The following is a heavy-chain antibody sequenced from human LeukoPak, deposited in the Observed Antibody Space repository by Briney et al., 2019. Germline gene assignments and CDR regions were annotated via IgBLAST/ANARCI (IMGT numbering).Heavy chain of an antibody. CDR3: GKDLRSGWVSAFDM. CDR1: GFTFSRCA. CDR2: ITGSGSGT. J-gene: IGHJ3*02. Sequence: GGSLRLSCAASGFTFSRCAMGWVRQAPGKGLEWVSAITGSGSGTYHADSVQGRFTISRDNSKNILYLQMNSLRPEDTALYYCGKDLRSGWVSAFDMWGQGTMVTVSS. V-gene: IGHV3-23*01. D-gene: IGHD6-19*01.